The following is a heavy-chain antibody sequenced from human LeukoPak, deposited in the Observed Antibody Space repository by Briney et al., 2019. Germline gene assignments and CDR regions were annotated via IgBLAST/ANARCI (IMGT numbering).Heavy chain of an antibody. D-gene: IGHD6-13*01. CDR1: GGTFSSYA. J-gene: IGHJ4*02. Sequence: SVKVSCKASGGTFSSYAISWVRQAPGQGLEWMGRIIPILGIANYAQKFQGRVTITADKSTSTAYKELSSLRSEDTAVYYCARVGGSWDYFDYWGQGTLVTVSS. CDR2: IIPILGIA. CDR3: ARVGGSWDYFDY. V-gene: IGHV1-69*04.